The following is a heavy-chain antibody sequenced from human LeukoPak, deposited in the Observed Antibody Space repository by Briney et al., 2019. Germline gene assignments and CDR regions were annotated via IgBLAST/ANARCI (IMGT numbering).Heavy chain of an antibody. CDR1: GFTFSDHY. Sequence: GGSLRLSCAASGFTFSDHYMIWLRQAPGKGLEGISYISHNGETKYYADSVKGRLSISRDNAKSSLYLQMNSLRVEDTAVYYCARDRHGYFDYWGQGTLVTVSS. V-gene: IGHV3-11*01. CDR2: ISHNGETK. J-gene: IGHJ4*02. D-gene: IGHD6-13*01. CDR3: ARDRHGYFDY.